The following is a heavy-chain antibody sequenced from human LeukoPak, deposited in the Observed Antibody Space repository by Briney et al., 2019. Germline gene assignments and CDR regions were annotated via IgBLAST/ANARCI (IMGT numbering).Heavy chain of an antibody. CDR3: ARDMMLWFGVFDP. Sequence: SQTLSLTCTVSGGSISSGGYYWSWIRQPPGKGLEWIGYIYHSGSTYYNPSLKSRVTISVDTSKNQFSLKLSSVTAADTAVYYCARDMMLWFGVFDPWGQGTLVTVSS. J-gene: IGHJ5*02. CDR1: GGSISSGGYY. V-gene: IGHV4-30-2*01. D-gene: IGHD3-10*01. CDR2: IYHSGST.